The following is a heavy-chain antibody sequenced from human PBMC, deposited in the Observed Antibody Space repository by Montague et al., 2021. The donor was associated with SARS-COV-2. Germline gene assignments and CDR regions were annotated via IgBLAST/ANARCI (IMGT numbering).Heavy chain of an antibody. Sequence: SLRLSCAASGFTFSSYLMSWVRQAPGKGLEWVANIKQDGSEKYYVDAVKGRFTISRDNAKNSLYLQMNSLKADDTAGYYCAGDYVPGGPRFDYWGQGTLVIVSS. V-gene: IGHV3-7*03. CDR1: GFTFSSYL. D-gene: IGHD3-10*01. CDR3: AGDYVPGGPRFDY. J-gene: IGHJ4*02. CDR2: IKQDGSEK.